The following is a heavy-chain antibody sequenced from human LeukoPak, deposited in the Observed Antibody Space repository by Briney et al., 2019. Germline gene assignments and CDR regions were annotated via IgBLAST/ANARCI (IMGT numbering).Heavy chain of an antibody. CDR2: MKSNNGHT. CDR3: ARGPPNWGMVGY. CDR1: GYAFTSFD. D-gene: IGHD7-27*01. Sequence: ASVKVSCKASGYAFTSFDFNWVRQATGQGLEWMGWMKSNNGHTGYAQKFQGRVTMTRDTSISTAYMELSSLTFEDTAVYYCARGPPNWGMVGYWGQGTLVTVSS. V-gene: IGHV1-8*01. J-gene: IGHJ4*02.